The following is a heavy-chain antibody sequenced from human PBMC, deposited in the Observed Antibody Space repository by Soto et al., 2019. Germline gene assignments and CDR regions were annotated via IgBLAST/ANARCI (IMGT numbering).Heavy chain of an antibody. V-gene: IGHV4-39*01. D-gene: IGHD2-15*01. J-gene: IGHJ1*01. CDR3: TRHAIGVVVPAAIRN. CDR1: GGSISSSSYY. Sequence: SETLSLTCAVSGGSISSSSYYWDWIRQPPGKGLEWIGTIYYSETSNYNPSLRGRVTIVVDTSKNEFSLRPTSATAADTAVYYCTRHAIGVVVPAAIRNWGQGSLVTSPQ. CDR2: IYYSETS.